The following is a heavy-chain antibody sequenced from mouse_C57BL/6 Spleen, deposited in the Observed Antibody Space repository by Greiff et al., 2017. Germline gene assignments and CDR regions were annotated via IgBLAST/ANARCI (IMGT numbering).Heavy chain of an antibody. J-gene: IGHJ2*01. Sequence: VQLQQSGPELVKPGASVKISCKASGYAFSSSWMNWVKQRPGKGLEWIGRIYPGDGDTNYNGKFKGKATLTADKSSSTAYMQLSSLTSEDSAVYSCATPYYGSSYVFDYWGQGTTLTVSS. CDR1: GYAFSSSW. CDR2: IYPGDGDT. CDR3: ATPYYGSSYVFDY. V-gene: IGHV1-82*01. D-gene: IGHD1-1*01.